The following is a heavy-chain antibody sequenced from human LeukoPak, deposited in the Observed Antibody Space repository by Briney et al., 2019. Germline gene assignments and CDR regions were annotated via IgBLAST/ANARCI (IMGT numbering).Heavy chain of an antibody. D-gene: IGHD3-16*01. J-gene: IGHJ4*02. CDR3: AWGGAQHYES. CDR1: GLTVSDVW. V-gene: IGHV3-15*07. CDR2: IKSKLAGGTA. Sequence: GGSLRLSCAVSGLTVSDVWMNWVRQSAGRGLEWVGRIKSKLAGGTADYAAPVIGRFTISRDDSRSTVDLQMNGLTVEDTALYYCAWGGAQHYESWGQGTLVTVSS.